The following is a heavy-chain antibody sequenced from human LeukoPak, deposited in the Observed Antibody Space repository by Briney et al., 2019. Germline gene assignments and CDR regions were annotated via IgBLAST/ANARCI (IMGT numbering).Heavy chain of an antibody. J-gene: IGHJ4*02. V-gene: IGHV1-69*05. CDR3: ARSREYCSSTSCSDKFDY. D-gene: IGHD2-2*01. Sequence: ASVKVSCKASGYTFTSYYMHWVRQAPGQGLEWMGRIIPIFGTANYAQKFQGRVTITTDESTSTAYMELSSLRSEDTAVYYCARSREYCSSTSCSDKFDYWGQGTLVTVSS. CDR2: IIPIFGTA. CDR1: GYTFTSYY.